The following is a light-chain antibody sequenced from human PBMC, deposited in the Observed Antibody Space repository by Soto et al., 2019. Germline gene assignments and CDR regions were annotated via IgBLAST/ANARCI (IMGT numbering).Light chain of an antibody. CDR3: SSRTASNPYV. V-gene: IGLV2-14*01. CDR1: SGDIGAYNS. J-gene: IGLJ1*01. Sequence: QSALTQPASVSGSPGQSITISCTGTSGDIGAYNSVSWYQQHPGKAPKLMIYEVSKRPSGVSNRFSASKSGNTASLTISGLQAEDEADYYCSSRTASNPYVFGAGTKLTVL. CDR2: EVS.